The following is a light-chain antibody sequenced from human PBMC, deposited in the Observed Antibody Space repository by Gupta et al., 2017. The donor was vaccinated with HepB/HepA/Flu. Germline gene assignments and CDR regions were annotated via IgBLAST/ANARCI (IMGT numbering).Light chain of an antibody. CDR3: AEWHGGRDRWV. Sequence: QSVLTQPPSASGTPGPRVTISCSGSSSDIGSSTVSWYQLLPGAAPKLLVYGNDQRPSGVPDRFSGTKSGTSASLAISGLQAGDGADYYCAEWHGGRDRWVFGGGTKLTVL. J-gene: IGLJ3*02. CDR1: SSDIGSST. CDR2: GND. V-gene: IGLV1-44*01.